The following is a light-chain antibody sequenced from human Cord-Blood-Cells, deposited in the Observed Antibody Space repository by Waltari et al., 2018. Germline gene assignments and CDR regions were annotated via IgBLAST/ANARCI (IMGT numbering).Light chain of an antibody. CDR1: SSDVGSYNR. CDR3: CSYAGSSTFGV. CDR2: EGS. Sequence: QSALTQPASVSGSPGQSFTTSCTGTSSDVGSYNRVSCYQQHPGKAPKLMIYEGSKRPSGVSNRFSGSKSGNTASLTISGLQAEDEADYYCCSYAGSSTFGVFGGGTKLTVL. V-gene: IGLV2-23*03. J-gene: IGLJ3*02.